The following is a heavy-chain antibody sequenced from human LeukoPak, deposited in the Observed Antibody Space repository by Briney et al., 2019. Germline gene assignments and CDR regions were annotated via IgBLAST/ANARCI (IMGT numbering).Heavy chain of an antibody. V-gene: IGHV3-23*01. CDR1: GFTFSSYA. CDR2: ISGSGGST. J-gene: IGHJ5*02. D-gene: IGHD3-3*01. Sequence: GGSLRLSRAASGFTFSSYAMSWVRQAPGKGLEWVSAISGSGGSTYYADSVKGRFTISRDNSKNTLYLQMNSLRAEDTAVYYCAKRFLEWLLSPDWFDPWGQGTLVTVSS. CDR3: AKRFLEWLLSPDWFDP.